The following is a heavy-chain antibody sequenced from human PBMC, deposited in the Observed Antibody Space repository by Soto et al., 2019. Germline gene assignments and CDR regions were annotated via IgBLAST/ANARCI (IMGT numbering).Heavy chain of an antibody. V-gene: IGHV3-30-3*01. Sequence: PGGSLRLSCAASGFTFSSYAMHWVRQAPGKGLEWVAVISYDGSNKYYADSVKGRFTISRDNSKNTLYLQMNSLRAEDTAVYYCATYYYDSSGYYPSFDYWGQGTLSPSPQ. D-gene: IGHD3-22*01. CDR2: ISYDGSNK. CDR1: GFTFSSYA. CDR3: ATYYYDSSGYYPSFDY. J-gene: IGHJ4*02.